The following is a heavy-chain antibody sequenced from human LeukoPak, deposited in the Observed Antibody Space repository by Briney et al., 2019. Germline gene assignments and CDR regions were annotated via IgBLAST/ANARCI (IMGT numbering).Heavy chain of an antibody. Sequence: SETLSLTCTVSGASISDYYWSWIRQPPGKGLEWMGYIYYSGSTNYNPSLKSRVTISIDTSKNQFSLKVSSVTAADTAVYYCARAKAAAGIDYFDYWGQGTLVTVSS. CDR2: IYYSGST. D-gene: IGHD6-13*01. J-gene: IGHJ4*02. CDR1: GASISDYY. CDR3: ARAKAAAGIDYFDY. V-gene: IGHV4-59*13.